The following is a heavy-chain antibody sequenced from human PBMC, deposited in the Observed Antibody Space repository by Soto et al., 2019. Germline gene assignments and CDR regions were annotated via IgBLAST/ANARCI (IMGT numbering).Heavy chain of an antibody. Sequence: GGSLILSCASSGFTFSIYAMNWVRQAPGKGLEWVSAISGSGGSTYYADSVKGRFTISRDNSKNTLYLQMNSLRAEDTAVYYCAKSRRWNYPVLDYWGQGTLVTVSS. D-gene: IGHD1-7*01. CDR3: AKSRRWNYPVLDY. CDR2: ISGSGGST. J-gene: IGHJ4*02. V-gene: IGHV3-23*01. CDR1: GFTFSIYA.